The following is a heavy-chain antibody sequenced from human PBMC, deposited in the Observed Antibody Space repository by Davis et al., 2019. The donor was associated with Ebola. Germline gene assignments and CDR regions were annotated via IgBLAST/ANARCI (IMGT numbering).Heavy chain of an antibody. V-gene: IGHV4-39*01. CDR1: GGSISSSSYY. CDR2: IHYSGST. J-gene: IGHJ5*02. CDR3: ARQVAAAGTLFYSWFDP. D-gene: IGHD6-13*01. Sequence: ETLSLTCTVSGGSISSSSYYWGWIRQPPGKGLEWIGSIHYSGSTYYNPSLKSRVTISVDTSKNQFSLKLSSVTAADTAVYYCARQVAAAGTLFYSWFDPWGQGTLVTVSS.